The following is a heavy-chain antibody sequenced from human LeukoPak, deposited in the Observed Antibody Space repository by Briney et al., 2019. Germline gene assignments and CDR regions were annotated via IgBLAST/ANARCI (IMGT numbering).Heavy chain of an antibody. CDR3: ARTGDSGYDIYYFDY. D-gene: IGHD5-12*01. CDR1: GGTFSSYT. J-gene: IGHJ4*02. V-gene: IGHV1-69*02. CDR2: IIPIRGIA. Sequence: SSVKVSCKASGGTFSSYTISWVRQAPGQGREWMGRIIPIRGIANYAEKFQGRVKITADKSPSTDYIELRSLRSEDTAVYYCARTGDSGYDIYYFDYWGQGTLVTVSS.